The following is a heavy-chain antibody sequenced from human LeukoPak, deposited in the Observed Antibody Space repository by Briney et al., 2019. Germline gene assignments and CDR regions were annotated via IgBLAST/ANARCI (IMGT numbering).Heavy chain of an antibody. V-gene: IGHV1-69*13. CDR2: IIPIFGTA. CDR3: ARAESPHYYGSGSYLDP. J-gene: IGHJ5*02. CDR1: GYTFTSYY. Sequence: SVKVSCKASGYTFTSYYMHWVRQAPGQGLEWMGGIIPIFGTANYAQKFQGRVTITADESTSTAYMELSSLRSEDTAVYYCARAESPHYYGSGSYLDPWGQGTLVTVSS. D-gene: IGHD3-10*01.